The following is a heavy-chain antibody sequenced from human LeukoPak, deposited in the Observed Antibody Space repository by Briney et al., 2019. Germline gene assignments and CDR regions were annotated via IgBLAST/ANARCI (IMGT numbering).Heavy chain of an antibody. CDR2: ITTSDGNT. CDR1: GFTFSSYT. D-gene: IGHD2/OR15-2a*01. V-gene: IGHV3-23*01. CDR3: AKVVAGNIDYYFDY. Sequence: PGGSLRLSCAASGFTFSSYTMSWVRQAPGKGLEWVSTITTSDGNTYYADSVKGRFTVSRDNSKNTLFLQMNSLRAEDTAVYYCAKVVAGNIDYYFDYWGQGILVAVSS. J-gene: IGHJ4*02.